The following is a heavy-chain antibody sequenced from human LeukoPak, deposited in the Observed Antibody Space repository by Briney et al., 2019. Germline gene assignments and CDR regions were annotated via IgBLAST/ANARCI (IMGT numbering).Heavy chain of an antibody. J-gene: IGHJ5*02. Sequence: ASVKVSCKASGYTFTSYDINWVRQATGQGLEWMGWMNPNSGNTGYAQKFQGRVTMTRNTSISTAYMELSSLRSEDTAVYYCARVPTMVRGVRRNWFDPWGQGTLVTVSS. CDR3: ARVPTMVRGVRRNWFDP. D-gene: IGHD3-10*01. V-gene: IGHV1-8*01. CDR1: GYTFTSYD. CDR2: MNPNSGNT.